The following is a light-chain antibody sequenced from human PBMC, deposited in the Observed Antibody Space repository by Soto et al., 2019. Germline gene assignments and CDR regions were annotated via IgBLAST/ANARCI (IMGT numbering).Light chain of an antibody. Sequence: EIVMTQSPATLSVSPGERATLSCRASQSVSSNLAWYQQKPDQAPSLLIYGASTRATGIPARFSGSGSGTDFTLTISSLQSEDFAVYYCQQYNNWRRTFGQGTKVDIK. V-gene: IGKV3-15*01. CDR3: QQYNNWRRT. CDR1: QSVSSN. J-gene: IGKJ1*01. CDR2: GAS.